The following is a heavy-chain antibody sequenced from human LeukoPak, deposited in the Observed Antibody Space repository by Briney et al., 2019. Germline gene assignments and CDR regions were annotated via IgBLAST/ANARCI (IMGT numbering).Heavy chain of an antibody. D-gene: IGHD5-24*01. CDR1: GGSISSYY. Sequence: TASETLSLTCTVSGGSISSYYWSWIRQPPGKGLEWIGYIYYSGSTNYNPSLKSRVTISVDTSKNQFSLKLSSVTAADTAVYYCARGDGYNYNWFDPWGQGTLVTVSS. V-gene: IGHV4-59*01. CDR2: IYYSGST. CDR3: ARGDGYNYNWFDP. J-gene: IGHJ5*02.